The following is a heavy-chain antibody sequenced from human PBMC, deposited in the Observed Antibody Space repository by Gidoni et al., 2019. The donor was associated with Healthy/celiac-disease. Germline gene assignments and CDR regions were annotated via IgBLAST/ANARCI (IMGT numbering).Heavy chain of an antibody. CDR3: ARGYSSSWYVDY. J-gene: IGHJ4*02. V-gene: IGHV4-39*01. D-gene: IGHD6-13*01. CDR2: IYYSGST. Sequence: QLQLQESGPGLVKPSETLSLTCTVPGGSISSRSYYWGWIRQPPGKGLEWIGSIYYSGSTYYNPSLKSRVTISVDTSKNQFSLKLSSVTAADTAVYYCARGYSSSWYVDYWGQGTLVTVSS. CDR1: GGSISSRSYY.